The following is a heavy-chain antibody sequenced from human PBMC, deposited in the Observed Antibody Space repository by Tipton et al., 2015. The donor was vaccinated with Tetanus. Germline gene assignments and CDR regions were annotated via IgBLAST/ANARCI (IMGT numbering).Heavy chain of an antibody. J-gene: IGHJ5*02. Sequence: SLRLSCAASGFTVSSNYMSWVRQAPGKGLEWVSVIYSGGSTYYADSVKGRFTISRDNSKNTLYLQMNSLRAEDTAVYYCAREGYSSSWYERNWFDPWGQGTLFTVSS. CDR2: IYSGGST. CDR3: AREGYSSSWYERNWFDP. CDR1: GFTVSSNY. D-gene: IGHD6-13*01. V-gene: IGHV3-53*01.